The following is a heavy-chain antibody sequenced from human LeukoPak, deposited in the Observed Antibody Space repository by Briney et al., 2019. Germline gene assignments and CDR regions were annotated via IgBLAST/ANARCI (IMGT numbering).Heavy chain of an antibody. CDR1: GFSLGDYV. CDR3: NRWHSGVSYSNV. V-gene: IGHV3-49*04. Sequence: GGSLRLSCSGSGFSLGDYVINWVRQAPGKGLEWVGFIRSKRSGGTEYGAPVNGRIIISRDDAKNIVYLEMDSLRTEDTAVYYCNRWHSGVSYSNVWGPGTLVTVSS. CDR2: IRSKRSGGT. J-gene: IGHJ4*02. D-gene: IGHD2-15*01.